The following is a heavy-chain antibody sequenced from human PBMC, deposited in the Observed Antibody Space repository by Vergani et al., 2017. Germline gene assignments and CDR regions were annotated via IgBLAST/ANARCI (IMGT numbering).Heavy chain of an antibody. J-gene: IGHJ5*02. CDR1: GYTFTSYY. Sequence: QVQLVQSGAEVKKPGASVKVSCKASGYTFTSYYMHWVRQAPGQGLEWMGIINPSGGSTSYAQKFQGRVTITADESTSTAYMELSSLRSEDTAVYYCARQASYYYDRSGHYYEGWFDPWGQGTLVTVSS. CDR3: ARQASYYYDRSGHYYEGWFDP. V-gene: IGHV1-46*01. D-gene: IGHD3-22*01. CDR2: INPSGGST.